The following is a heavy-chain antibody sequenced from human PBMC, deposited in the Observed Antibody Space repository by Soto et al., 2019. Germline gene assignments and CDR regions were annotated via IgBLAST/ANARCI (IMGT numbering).Heavy chain of an antibody. CDR1: GFTFDDYA. Sequence: EVQLVESGGGLVQPGRSLRLSCAASGFTFDDYAMHWVRQAPGKGLEWVSGISWNSASIGYADSVKGRFTISRDNAKNSLYLQMNSLRAEDTALYYCAKTLKVEGYYYYGLDVWGQGTTVTVSS. D-gene: IGHD1-26*01. CDR3: AKTLKVEGYYYYGLDV. J-gene: IGHJ6*02. V-gene: IGHV3-9*01. CDR2: ISWNSASI.